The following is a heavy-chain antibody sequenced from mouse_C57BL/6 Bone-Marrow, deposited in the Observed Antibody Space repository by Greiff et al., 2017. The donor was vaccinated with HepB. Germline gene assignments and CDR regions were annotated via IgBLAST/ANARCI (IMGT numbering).Heavy chain of an antibody. CDR1: GYAFSSSW. Sequence: VQLQQSGPELVKPGASVKISCKASGYAFSSSWMNWVKQRPGKGLEWIGRIYPGDGDTNYNGKFKGKATLTADKSSSTAYMQLSSLTSEDSAVYVCASFSNKVVEPYDLDYWGQGTSVTVSS. CDR2: IYPGDGDT. D-gene: IGHD1-1*01. CDR3: ASFSNKVVEPYDLDY. V-gene: IGHV1-82*01. J-gene: IGHJ4*01.